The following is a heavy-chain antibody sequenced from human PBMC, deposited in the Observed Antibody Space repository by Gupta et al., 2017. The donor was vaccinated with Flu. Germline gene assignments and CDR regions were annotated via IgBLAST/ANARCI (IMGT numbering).Heavy chain of an antibody. CDR1: GFTFSSYA. D-gene: IGHD1-26*01. V-gene: IGHV3-64*01. J-gene: IGHJ4*02. CDR2: ISSNGGST. CDR3: ARADSGSPHY. Sequence: EVQLVESGGGLVQPGGSLRLSCAASGFTFSSYAMHWVRQAPGKGLEYVSAISSNGGSTYYANSVKGRFTISRDNSKNTLYLQMGSLRAEDMAVYYCARADSGSPHYWGQGTLVTVSS.